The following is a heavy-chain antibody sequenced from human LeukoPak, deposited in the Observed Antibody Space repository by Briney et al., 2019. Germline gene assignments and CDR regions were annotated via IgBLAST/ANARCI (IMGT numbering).Heavy chain of an antibody. CDR3: ARPLHCSSTTCYDWFDP. V-gene: IGHV4-39*07. CDR1: GGSISSSNYY. CDR2: VYYSGST. J-gene: IGHJ5*02. D-gene: IGHD2-2*01. Sequence: SETLSLTCTVSGGSISSSNYYWGWIRQPPGKGLEWIGSVYYSGSTYYNPSLKSRVTISVDTSKNQFSLKLSSVTAADTAIYYCARPLHCSSTTCYDWFDPWGQGTLVTVSS.